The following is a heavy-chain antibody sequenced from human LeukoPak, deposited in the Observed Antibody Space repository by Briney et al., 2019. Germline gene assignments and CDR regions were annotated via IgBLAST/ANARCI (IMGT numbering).Heavy chain of an antibody. J-gene: IGHJ6*02. D-gene: IGHD6-19*01. Sequence: GRSLRLSCAASGFTFDDYAMHWVRQAPGKGLEWVSGISWNSGSIGYADSVKGRFTISRDNAKNSLYLQMSSLRAEDTALYYCAKDLAGQYYYYGMDVWGQGTTVTVSS. CDR3: AKDLAGQYYYYGMDV. V-gene: IGHV3-9*01. CDR1: GFTFDDYA. CDR2: ISWNSGSI.